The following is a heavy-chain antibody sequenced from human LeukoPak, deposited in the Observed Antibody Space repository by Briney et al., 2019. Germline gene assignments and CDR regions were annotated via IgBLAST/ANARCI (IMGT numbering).Heavy chain of an antibody. CDR1: GGSINSDY. CDR2: IYHSGTT. V-gene: IGHV4-59*01. J-gene: IGHJ3*01. D-gene: IGHD3-3*01. CDR3: ARYSSGFDL. Sequence: PSATLSLTCTVSGGSINSDYWSWIRQSPGKGLEWIGYIYHSGTTVYNPSFKTRLTISLDTSKNHFSLNLNAVTAADTAVYFCARYSSGFDLWGQGTMVTVSS.